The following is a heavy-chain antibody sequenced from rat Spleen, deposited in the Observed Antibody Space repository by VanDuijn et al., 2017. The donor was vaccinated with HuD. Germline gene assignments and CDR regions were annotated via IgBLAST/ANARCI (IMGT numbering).Heavy chain of an antibody. CDR2: INYDGSST. J-gene: IGHJ2*01. V-gene: IGHV5-7*01. Sequence: EVQLMESGGGLVQPGESLKLSCAASGFTFSDYNMAWVRQAPKKGLEWVATINYDGSSTYFRDSVKGRFTISRDNAKSTLYLQMDSLRTEDTATYYCATEGNYRALDYWGQGVMVTVST. CDR1: GFTFSDYN. CDR3: ATEGNYRALDY. D-gene: IGHD1-1*01.